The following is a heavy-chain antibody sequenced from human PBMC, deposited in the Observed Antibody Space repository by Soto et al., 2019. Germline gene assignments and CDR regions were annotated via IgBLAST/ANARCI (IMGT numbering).Heavy chain of an antibody. D-gene: IGHD3-3*01. J-gene: IGHJ5*02. CDR1: GYTFTGYY. CDR3: ARDAGGYDFWSGRSEDWFDP. CDR2: INPNSGGT. Sequence: QVQLVQSGAEVKKPGASVKVSCKASGYTFTGYYMHWVRQAPGQGLEWMGWINPNSGGTNYAQKLQGRVTVTRDTSISTAYMELSRLRSDDTAVYYCARDAGGYDFWSGRSEDWFDPWGQGTLVTVSS. V-gene: IGHV1-2*02.